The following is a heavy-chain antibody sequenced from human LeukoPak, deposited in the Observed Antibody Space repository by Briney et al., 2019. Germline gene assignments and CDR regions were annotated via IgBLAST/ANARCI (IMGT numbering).Heavy chain of an antibody. V-gene: IGHV4-34*01. D-gene: IGHD5-18*01. CDR2: INHSGST. Sequence: SETLSLTCTVSGGSISSYYWSWIRQPPGKGLEWIGEINHSGSTNYNPSLKSRVTISVDTSKNQFSLKLSSVTAADTAVYYCARRRRIQLCLDYWGQGTLVTVSS. J-gene: IGHJ4*02. CDR1: GGSISSYY. CDR3: ARRRRIQLCLDY.